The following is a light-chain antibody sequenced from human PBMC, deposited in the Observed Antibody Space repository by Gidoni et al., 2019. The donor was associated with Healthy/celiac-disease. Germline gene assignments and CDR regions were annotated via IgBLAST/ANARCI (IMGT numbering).Light chain of an antibody. CDR1: KSISSY. CDR3: QPSYRTPWT. Sequence: DIQMTQSPSSLSASVGDRVTITCRASKSISSYLNWYQQKPGKAPKLLIYAASSLQSGVPSRFSGSGSGTYFSLTISSLQPEDFATYYCQPSYRTPWTFGQGTEVEIK. CDR2: AAS. J-gene: IGKJ1*01. V-gene: IGKV1-39*01.